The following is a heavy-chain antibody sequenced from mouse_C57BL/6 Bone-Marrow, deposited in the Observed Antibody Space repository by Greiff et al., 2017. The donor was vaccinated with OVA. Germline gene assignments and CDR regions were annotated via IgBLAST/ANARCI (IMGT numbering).Heavy chain of an antibody. Sequence: QVQLKESGPGLVQPSQSLSITCTVSGFSLTSYGVHWVRQSPGKGLEWLGVIWSGGSTDYNAAFISRLSISKDNSKSQVFFKMNSLQADDTAIYYCARHYDGYLAWFAYWGQGTLVTVSA. CDR2: IWSGGST. CDR3: ARHYDGYLAWFAY. V-gene: IGHV2-2*01. J-gene: IGHJ3*01. D-gene: IGHD2-3*01. CDR1: GFSLTSYG.